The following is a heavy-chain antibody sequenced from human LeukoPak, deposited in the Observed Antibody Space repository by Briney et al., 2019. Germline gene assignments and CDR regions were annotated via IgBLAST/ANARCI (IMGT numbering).Heavy chain of an antibody. CDR3: ARETYGSGSYPDY. V-gene: IGHV1-69*06. Sequence: SVKLSCKASGGTFSSYAISWVRQAPGQGLEWMGGIIPIFGTANYAQKFQGRVTITADKSTSTAYMELSSLRSEDTAVYYCARETYGSGSYPDYWGQGTLVTVSS. D-gene: IGHD3-10*01. CDR1: GGTFSSYA. J-gene: IGHJ4*02. CDR2: IIPIFGTA.